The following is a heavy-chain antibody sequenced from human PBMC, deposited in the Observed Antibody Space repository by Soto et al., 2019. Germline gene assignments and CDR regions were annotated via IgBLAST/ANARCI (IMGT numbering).Heavy chain of an antibody. Sequence: PSETLSLTCTVSGGSISSSSYYWGWIRQPPGKGLEWIGSIYYSGSTYYNPSLKSRVTISVDTSKNQFSLKLSPVTAADTAVYYCARRSSSSVYWGQGTLVTVSS. CDR3: ARRSSSSVY. J-gene: IGHJ4*02. CDR1: GGSISSSSYY. CDR2: IYYSGST. D-gene: IGHD6-6*01. V-gene: IGHV4-39*01.